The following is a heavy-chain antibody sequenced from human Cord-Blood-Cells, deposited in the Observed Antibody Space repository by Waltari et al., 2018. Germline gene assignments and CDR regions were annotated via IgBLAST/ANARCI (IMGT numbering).Heavy chain of an antibody. V-gene: IGHV3-33*01. CDR1: GFTFSSYG. J-gene: IGHJ4*02. D-gene: IGHD2-15*01. CDR3: AREGRIGVAATPAYFDY. Sequence: QVQLVESGGGVVQPGRSLRLSCAASGFTFSSYGMHWVRQAPGQGLEWVAVIWYDGSNKYYADSVKGRFTISRDNSKNTLYLQMNSLRAEDTAVYYCAREGRIGVAATPAYFDYWGQGTLVTVSS. CDR2: IWYDGSNK.